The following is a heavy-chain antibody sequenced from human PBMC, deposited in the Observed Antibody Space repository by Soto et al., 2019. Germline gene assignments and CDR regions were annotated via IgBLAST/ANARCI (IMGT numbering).Heavy chain of an antibody. D-gene: IGHD2-2*01. J-gene: IGHJ6*03. Sequence: QVQLVESGGGLVKPGGSLRLSCAASGFTFSDYYMSWIRQAPGKGLEWVSYISSSGSTIYYADSVKGRFTISRDNAKNSLYLQMNSLRAEDTAVYYCARVVVPAAILSPDDRNTYYYYYMDVWGKGTTVTVSS. CDR2: ISSSGSTI. V-gene: IGHV3-11*01. CDR1: GFTFSDYY. CDR3: ARVVVPAAILSPDDRNTYYYYYMDV.